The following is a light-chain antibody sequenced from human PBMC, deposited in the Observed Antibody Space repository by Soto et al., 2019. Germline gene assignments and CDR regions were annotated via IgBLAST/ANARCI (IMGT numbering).Light chain of an antibody. CDR3: QQYDTWPLRVT. CDR1: QRSNTNY. J-gene: IGKJ3*01. V-gene: IGKV3-20*01. CDR2: GGS. Sequence: DIVLTQSPGPLSLSPGDRGTLSCRASQRSNTNYLAWYQQKPGQAPRLIIYGGSIRSTGVPDRFSGSSSVRDSTLPISSLVPGDFAVYYFQQYDTWPLRVTFGPGTRVEIK.